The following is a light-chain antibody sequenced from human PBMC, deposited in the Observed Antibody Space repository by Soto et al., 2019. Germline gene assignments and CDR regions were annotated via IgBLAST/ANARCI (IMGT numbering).Light chain of an antibody. Sequence: SPSMQPVCIGEWATLSCRASHNGRSNLAWYQQRPGQSPRRLIYTASTRASGIPARFSGSGSGTDFTLNISRVEAEDVGVYYCMQGTHWPRTFGQGTKVDI. V-gene: IGKV3-15*01. J-gene: IGKJ1*01. CDR2: TAS. CDR1: HNGRSN. CDR3: MQGTHWPRT.